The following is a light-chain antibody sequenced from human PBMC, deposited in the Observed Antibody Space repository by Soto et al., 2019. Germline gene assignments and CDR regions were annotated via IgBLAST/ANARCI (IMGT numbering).Light chain of an antibody. V-gene: IGLV2-14*01. J-gene: IGLJ1*01. CDR1: SSDVGGYNL. CDR3: SSYKSSSTLPYV. CDR2: DVN. Sequence: QSVQTQPASVSGSPGQSITISCTGTSSDVGGYNLVSWYQQYPDKAPKLMIFDVNTRPSGVSNRFSGSKSGNTASLTISGLQAEDEADYYCSSYKSSSTLPYVFGTGTKLTVL.